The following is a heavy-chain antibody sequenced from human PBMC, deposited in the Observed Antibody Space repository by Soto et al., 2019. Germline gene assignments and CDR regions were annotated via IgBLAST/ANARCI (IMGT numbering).Heavy chain of an antibody. D-gene: IGHD3-3*01. Sequence: SETLSLTCTVSGGSISSSSYYWGWIRQPPGKGLEWIGSIYYSGSTYYNPSLKSRVTISVDTSKNQFSLKLSSVTAADTAVYYCASNVVRARFLEWLSKRGWFDPWGQGTLVTVSS. CDR3: ASNVVRARFLEWLSKRGWFDP. CDR2: IYYSGST. V-gene: IGHV4-39*01. CDR1: GGSISSSSYY. J-gene: IGHJ5*02.